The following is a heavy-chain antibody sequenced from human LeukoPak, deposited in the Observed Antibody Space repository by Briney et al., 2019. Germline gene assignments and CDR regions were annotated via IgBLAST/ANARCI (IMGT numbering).Heavy chain of an antibody. Sequence: GGSLRLSCAASGFTFSSYGMHWVRQAPGKGLEWVAVIWYDGSNKYYADSVKGRFTISRDNSKNTLYLQMNSLRAEDTAVYYCARQKRGYSSWRCFDYWGQGTLVTVSS. D-gene: IGHD5-18*01. CDR3: ARQKRGYSSWRCFDY. CDR2: IWYDGSNK. J-gene: IGHJ4*02. V-gene: IGHV3-33*01. CDR1: GFTFSSYG.